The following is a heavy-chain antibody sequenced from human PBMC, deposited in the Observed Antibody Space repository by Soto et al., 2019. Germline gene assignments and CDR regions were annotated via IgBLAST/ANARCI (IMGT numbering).Heavy chain of an antibody. D-gene: IGHD3-3*01. J-gene: IGHJ6*03. CDR1: GFTFSSYW. CDR3: ARSGRSGYYTVSYYMDV. Sequence: EVQLVESGGGLVQPGGSLRLSCAASGFTFSSYWMHWVRQAPGKGLVWVSRINSDGSSTSYAESVKGRFTISRDNAKNTLYLQMNSLRAEDTAVYYCARSGRSGYYTVSYYMDVWGKGTTVTVSS. V-gene: IGHV3-74*01. CDR2: INSDGSST.